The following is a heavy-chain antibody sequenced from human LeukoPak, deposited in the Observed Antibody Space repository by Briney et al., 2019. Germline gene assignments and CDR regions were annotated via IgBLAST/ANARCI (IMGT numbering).Heavy chain of an antibody. CDR2: ISYDGSNK. J-gene: IGHJ4*02. CDR3: AKEGSTTHLDY. Sequence: GGSLRLSCAASGFSFSSYGMHWVRQAPGKGLEWVAVISYDGSNKYYADSVKGRFTISRDNSKNTLYLQMNSLRAEDTAVYYCAKEGSTTHLDYWGQGTLVTVSS. D-gene: IGHD5/OR15-5a*01. V-gene: IGHV3-30*18. CDR1: GFSFSSYG.